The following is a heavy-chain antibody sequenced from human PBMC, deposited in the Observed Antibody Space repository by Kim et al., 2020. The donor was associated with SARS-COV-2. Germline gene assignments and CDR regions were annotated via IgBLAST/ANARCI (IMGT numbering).Heavy chain of an antibody. CDR3: ARVGIVATYYFDY. V-gene: IGHV1-18*01. D-gene: IGHD5-12*01. J-gene: IGHJ4*02. Sequence: YAQKLQGRVTMTTDTSTSTAYMELRSLRSDDTAVYYCARVGIVATYYFDYWGRGTLVTVSS.